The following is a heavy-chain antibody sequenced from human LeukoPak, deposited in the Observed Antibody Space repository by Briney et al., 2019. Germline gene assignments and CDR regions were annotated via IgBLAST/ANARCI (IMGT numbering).Heavy chain of an antibody. V-gene: IGHV3-30*18. J-gene: IGHJ4*02. Sequence: GRSLRLSCAASGFTFSNYGMHWVRQAPGKGLEWVAVISYDGSNEYYTDSVRGRFTISRDNSKNTLYLQMNSLRAEDTAVYYCAKEERPGLPDYWGQGTLVTVSS. D-gene: IGHD1-26*01. CDR3: AKEERPGLPDY. CDR2: ISYDGSNE. CDR1: GFTFSNYG.